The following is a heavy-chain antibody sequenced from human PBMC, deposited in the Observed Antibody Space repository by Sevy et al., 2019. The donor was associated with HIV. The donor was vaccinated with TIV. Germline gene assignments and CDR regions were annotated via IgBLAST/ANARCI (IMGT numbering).Heavy chain of an antibody. J-gene: IGHJ4*02. CDR1: GFTFSNYN. Sequence: GGSLRLSCAASGFTFSNYNMTWVRQAPGKGLEWVSFISSSSGSIYYADSLKGRFTISRDNAKNSLYLQMNSLRVEDTAVYYCARGVRDFWSGYPDYWGQGTLVTVSS. CDR3: ARGVRDFWSGYPDY. CDR2: ISSSSGSI. V-gene: IGHV3-21*01. D-gene: IGHD3-3*01.